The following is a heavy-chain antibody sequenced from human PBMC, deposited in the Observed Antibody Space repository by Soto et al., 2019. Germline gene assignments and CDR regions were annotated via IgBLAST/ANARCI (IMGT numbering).Heavy chain of an antibody. CDR3: ARDGRRAYSNSPEF. CDR1: GFTFSSYG. V-gene: IGHV3-30*03. D-gene: IGHD4-4*01. CDR2: ISYDGSNK. J-gene: IGHJ4*02. Sequence: QVQLVESGGGVVQPGRSLRLSCAASGFTFSSYGMHWVRQAPGKGLEWVAVISYDGSNKYYADSVKGRFTIARDNSKNAMYRQVNSLRADDTAVYYCARDGRRAYSNSPEFWCQGSLVTVSS.